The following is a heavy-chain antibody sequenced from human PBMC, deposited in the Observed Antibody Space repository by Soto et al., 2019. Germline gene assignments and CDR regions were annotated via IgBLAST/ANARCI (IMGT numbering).Heavy chain of an antibody. CDR1: GGSISSSSYY. CDR3: ARRGYSYVVHGTMDV. J-gene: IGHJ6*02. V-gene: IGHV4-39*01. Sequence: QLQLQESGPGLVKPSETLSLTCTVSGGSISSSSYYWGWLRQPPGKALAWVGSIYYRESTYYNPTLTSRATISVDTSKTPFSVKRSSVDAAATAVYDCARRGYSYVVHGTMDVWGQGTTVTVPS. D-gene: IGHD5-18*01. CDR2: IYYREST.